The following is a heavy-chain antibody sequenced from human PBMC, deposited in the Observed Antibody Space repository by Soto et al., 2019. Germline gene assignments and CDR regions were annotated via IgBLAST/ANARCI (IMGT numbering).Heavy chain of an antibody. CDR2: IWYDGSNK. Sequence: RRLSCAASGFTFSSYGMHWVRQAPGKGLEWVAVIWYDGSNKYYADSVKGRFTISRDNSKNTLYLQMNSLRAEDTAVYYCARGLAAADTGAFDIWGQGTVVTVSS. J-gene: IGHJ3*02. D-gene: IGHD6-13*01. CDR1: GFTFSSYG. CDR3: ARGLAAADTGAFDI. V-gene: IGHV3-33*01.